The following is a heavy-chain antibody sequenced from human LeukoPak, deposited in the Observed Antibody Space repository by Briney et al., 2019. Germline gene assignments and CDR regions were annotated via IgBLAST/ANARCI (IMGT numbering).Heavy chain of an antibody. Sequence: GGSLRLSCAASGFTFSDYWMSWVRQAPGKGLEWLANIKQTGSEKYYLDSVKGRFTITRDNAKNSLYLQVNSLRAEDTAVYYCARDVVSGAPGHDYWGQGTPVTVSS. V-gene: IGHV3-7*03. CDR1: GFTFSDYW. D-gene: IGHD3-22*01. CDR2: IKQTGSEK. CDR3: ARDVVSGAPGHDY. J-gene: IGHJ4*02.